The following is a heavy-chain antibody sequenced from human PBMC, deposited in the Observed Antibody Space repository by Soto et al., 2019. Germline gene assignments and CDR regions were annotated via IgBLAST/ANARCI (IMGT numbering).Heavy chain of an antibody. CDR3: TRAGASDWNYVSTSS. CDR1: GYTFTTSG. CDR2: ISAKSGNT. J-gene: IGHJ4*02. V-gene: IGHV1-18*04. D-gene: IGHD1-7*01. Sequence: QLVQSGAEVKKPGASVKVSCKASGYTFTTSGFNWVRQAPGQGLEWMGWISAKSGNTNYAQKLQGRVTMTTDTSTSTVYMERKSLTSDDTAIYYCTRAGASDWNYVSTSSWGQGTLVTVSS.